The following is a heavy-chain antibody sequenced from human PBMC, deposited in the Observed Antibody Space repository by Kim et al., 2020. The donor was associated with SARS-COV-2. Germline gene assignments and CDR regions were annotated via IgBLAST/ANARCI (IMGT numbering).Heavy chain of an antibody. CDR2: IRSKANSYAT. Sequence: GGSLRLSCAASGLSFSDSAMHWVRQASGKGLEWVGRIRSKANSYATAYGVSVTGRFSISRDDAKNTAYLQMNSLKTEDTAVYYCARGPPYSDGYWDALDVWGQGTRVTVSS. V-gene: IGHV3-73*01. CDR3: ARGPPYSDGYWDALDV. D-gene: IGHD2-21*02. CDR1: GLSFSDSA. J-gene: IGHJ3*01.